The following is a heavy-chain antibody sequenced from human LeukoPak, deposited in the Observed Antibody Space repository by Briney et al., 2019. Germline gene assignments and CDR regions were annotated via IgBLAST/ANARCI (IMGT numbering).Heavy chain of an antibody. V-gene: IGHV4-39*01. D-gene: IGHD3-22*01. J-gene: IGHJ4*02. Sequence: SETLSLTCTVSGGSISSSSYYWVWIRQPPGRGLEWIGTIYHTGSTYYNPSLKSRVAISVDTSKSHLSLKLTSVTAADTAVYFCARHWGSTMTHLDYWGQGTLVTVSS. CDR2: IYHTGST. CDR1: GGSISSSSYY. CDR3: ARHWGSTMTHLDY.